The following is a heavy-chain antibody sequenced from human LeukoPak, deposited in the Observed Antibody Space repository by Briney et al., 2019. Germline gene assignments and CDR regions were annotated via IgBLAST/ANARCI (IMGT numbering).Heavy chain of an antibody. CDR1: GFTFSSYW. CDR3: ASDSVAGTGGDY. CDR2: IKQDGSEK. Sequence: GGSLRLSCAASGFTFSSYWMSWVRQAPGKGLEWVANIKQDGSEKYYVDSVKGRFTISRDNDKNSLYMQMNSLRAEDTAVYYCASDSVAGTGGDYWGQGTLVTVSS. D-gene: IGHD6-19*01. V-gene: IGHV3-7*01. J-gene: IGHJ4*02.